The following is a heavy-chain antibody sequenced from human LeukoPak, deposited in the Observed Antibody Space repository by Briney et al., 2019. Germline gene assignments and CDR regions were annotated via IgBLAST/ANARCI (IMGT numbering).Heavy chain of an antibody. J-gene: IGHJ4*02. CDR2: ITWDGGST. D-gene: IGHD6-19*01. CDR1: GFTFDDYA. CDR3: TVAGTDY. Sequence: PGGSLRLSCAASGFTFDDYAMHWVRQAPGKGLEWVSLITWDGGSTFYADSVKGRFTISRDNSKNSLYLQMNSLRTEDTALYYCTVAGTDYWGQGTLVTVSS. V-gene: IGHV3-43D*03.